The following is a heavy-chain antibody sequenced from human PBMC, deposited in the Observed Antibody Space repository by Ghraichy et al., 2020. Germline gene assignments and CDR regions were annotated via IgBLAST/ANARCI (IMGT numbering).Heavy chain of an antibody. V-gene: IGHV3-48*02. D-gene: IGHD2-21*01. CDR3: AREPYSFDY. CDR2: ISGTSSIR. J-gene: IGHJ4*02. CDR1: GFTFSSYS. Sequence: GGSLRLSCAASGFTFSSYSMNWVRQAPGKGLEWVSYISGTSSIRYYADSVKGRFTISRDNAKNSLYLQMNSLRDEDTAVYYCAREPYSFDYWGQGTLVTVSS.